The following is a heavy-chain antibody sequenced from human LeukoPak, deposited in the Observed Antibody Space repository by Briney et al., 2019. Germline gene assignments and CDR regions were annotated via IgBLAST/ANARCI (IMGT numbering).Heavy chain of an antibody. Sequence: SETLSLTCTVSGGSISGSNYHWGWIRQPPGKGLEWIGSINYWGLTYYNPSLESRVTISVDTSKNQFSLKVSSVTAADTALYYCAPTYSYTGGGYDYWGQGTLVTVSS. CDR1: GGSISGSNYH. V-gene: IGHV4-39*01. CDR2: INYWGLT. J-gene: IGHJ4*02. CDR3: APTYSYTGGGYDY. D-gene: IGHD5-18*01.